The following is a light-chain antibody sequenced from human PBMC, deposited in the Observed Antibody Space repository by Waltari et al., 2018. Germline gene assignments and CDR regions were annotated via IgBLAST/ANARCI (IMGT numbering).Light chain of an antibody. CDR2: DAS. J-gene: IGKJ2*03. V-gene: IGKV3-11*01. CDR3: QQRSNWPPDS. CDR1: QSVSSY. Sequence: ELVLTQSQATLSWSPGERATLSCRASQSVSSYIAWYQHKPGQAPRLLIYDASNRATGIPARFSGSGSGTDFTLTISSLEPEDFAVYYCQQRSNWPPDSFGQGTKLEIK.